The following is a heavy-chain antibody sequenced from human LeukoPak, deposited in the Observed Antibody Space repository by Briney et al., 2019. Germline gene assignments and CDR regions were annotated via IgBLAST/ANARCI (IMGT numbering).Heavy chain of an antibody. J-gene: IGHJ4*02. V-gene: IGHV3-53*01. CDR1: GFTVSSNY. D-gene: IGHD3-9*01. Sequence: GGSLRLSCAASGFTVSSNYMGWVRQAPGKGLEWVSVIYSGGSTYYADSVKGRFTISRDNSKNTLYLQMNSLRAEDTAVYYCARSTVSENYDILTGYSIYFDYWGQGTLVTVSS. CDR3: ARSTVSENYDILTGYSIYFDY. CDR2: IYSGGST.